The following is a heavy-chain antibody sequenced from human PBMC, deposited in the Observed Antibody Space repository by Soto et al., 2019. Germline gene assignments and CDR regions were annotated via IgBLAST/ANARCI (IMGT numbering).Heavy chain of an antibody. V-gene: IGHV4-34*01. CDR3: ARAPRGNYDSSGYYYPQPGEPRKYGMDV. Sequence: SETLSLTCAVYGGSFSGYYWSWIRQPPGKGLEWIGEINHSGSTNYNPSLKSRVTISVDTSKNQFSLKLSSVTAADTAVYYCARAPRGNYDSSGYYYPQPGEPRKYGMDVWGQGTTVT. CDR2: INHSGST. D-gene: IGHD3-22*01. J-gene: IGHJ6*02. CDR1: GGSFSGYY.